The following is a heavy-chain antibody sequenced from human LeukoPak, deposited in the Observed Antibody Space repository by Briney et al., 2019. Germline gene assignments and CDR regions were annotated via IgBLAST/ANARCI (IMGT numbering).Heavy chain of an antibody. J-gene: IGHJ3*02. V-gene: IGHV7-4-1*02. CDR3: AREPDYGDYWAGEAFDI. CDR1: GYTFTSYA. Sequence: GASVKVSCKASGYTFTSYAMNWVRQAPGQGLEWMGWINTNTGNPTYAQGFTGRFVFSLDTSVSTAYLQISSLKAEDTAVYYCAREPDYGDYWAGEAFDIWGQGTMVTVSS. D-gene: IGHD4-17*01. CDR2: INTNTGNP.